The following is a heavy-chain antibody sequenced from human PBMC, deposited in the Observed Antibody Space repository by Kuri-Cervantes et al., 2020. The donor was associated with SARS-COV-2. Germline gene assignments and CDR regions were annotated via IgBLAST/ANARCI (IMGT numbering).Heavy chain of an antibody. CDR2: ISSNGGST. Sequence: GESLKISCAASGFTFSSYAMHWVRQAPGKGLEYVSAISSNGGSTYYADSVKGRFTISRDNSKNTLYLQMGSLRAEDTAVYYCARGRGAGIAAAGSDWGQGTLVTVSS. D-gene: IGHD6-13*01. V-gene: IGHV3-64*02. CDR3: ARGRGAGIAAAGSD. CDR1: GFTFSSYA. J-gene: IGHJ4*02.